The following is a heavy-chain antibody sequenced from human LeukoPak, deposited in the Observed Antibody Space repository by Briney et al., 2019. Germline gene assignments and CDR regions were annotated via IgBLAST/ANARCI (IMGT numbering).Heavy chain of an antibody. CDR1: GFTFSSYA. V-gene: IGHV3-23*01. Sequence: PGGSLRLSCAASGFTFSSYAMSWARQAPGKGLEWASVISSGGSANYADSVKGRFTISRDNAKNSLYLQMNSLRAEDTAVYYCASLWFGESRFDYWGQGTLVTVSS. D-gene: IGHD3-10*01. CDR2: ISSGGSA. CDR3: ASLWFGESRFDY. J-gene: IGHJ4*02.